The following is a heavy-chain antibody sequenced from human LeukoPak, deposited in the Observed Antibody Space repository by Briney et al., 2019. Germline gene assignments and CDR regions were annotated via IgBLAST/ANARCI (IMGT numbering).Heavy chain of an antibody. J-gene: IGHJ3*02. Sequence: GGSLRLSCAASGFTFSTYGIHWVRQAPGKGLEWVTFIRYDGSRKYYVDSVKGRFTISRENAKNSLYLQMNSLGAGDTAVYYCARTSKWLGLAFDIWGQGTMVTVSS. CDR1: GFTFSTYG. V-gene: IGHV3-30*02. D-gene: IGHD3-10*01. CDR3: ARTSKWLGLAFDI. CDR2: IRYDGSRK.